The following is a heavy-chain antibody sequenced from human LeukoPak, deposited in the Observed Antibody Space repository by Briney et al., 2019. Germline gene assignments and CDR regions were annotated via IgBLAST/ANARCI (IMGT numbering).Heavy chain of an antibody. Sequence: SETLSLTCTVSGGSISSSSYYWGWIRQPPGKGLEWIGSIYYSGSTNYNPSLRSRVVISVGASQNQFSLRLTSVTAADTAVYFCASGSVGHYYSDAVGYYGGNSLESWGLGTLVTVSS. J-gene: IGHJ5*01. CDR3: ASGSVGHYYSDAVGYYGGNSLES. CDR2: IYYSGST. CDR1: GGSISSSSYY. V-gene: IGHV4-39*07. D-gene: IGHD4-23*01.